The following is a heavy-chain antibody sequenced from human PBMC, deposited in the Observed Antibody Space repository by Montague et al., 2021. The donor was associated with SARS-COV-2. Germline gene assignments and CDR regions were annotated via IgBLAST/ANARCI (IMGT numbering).Heavy chain of an antibody. J-gene: IGHJ4*02. Sequence: SETLSLTCTVSGGSISSYYWSWIRQPPGKGLEWIGYIYYSGSTNYNPSLRSRVTISVDTSKNQFSLKLSSVTAADTAVYYRARGFDYWGQGTLVTVSS. CDR3: ARGFDY. CDR1: GGSISSYY. CDR2: IYYSGST. V-gene: IGHV4-59*01.